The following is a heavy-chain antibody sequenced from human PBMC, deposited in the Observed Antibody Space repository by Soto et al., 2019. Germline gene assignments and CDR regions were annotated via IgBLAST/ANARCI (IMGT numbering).Heavy chain of an antibody. V-gene: IGHV4-4*02. D-gene: IGHD6-13*01. CDR1: GGSISSSNW. CDR3: ARAAMGGSSWPFDY. Sequence: SXTLSLTCAVSGGSISSSNWWSWVRHPPGKGLEWIGEIYHSGSTNYNPSLKSRVTISVDKSKNQFSLKLSSVTAADTAVYYCARAAMGGSSWPFDYWGQGTLVTAPQ. CDR2: IYHSGST. J-gene: IGHJ4*02.